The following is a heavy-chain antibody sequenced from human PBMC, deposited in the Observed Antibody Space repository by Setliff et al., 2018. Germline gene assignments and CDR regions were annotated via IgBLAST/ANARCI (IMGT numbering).Heavy chain of an antibody. CDR1: GVSIGDTYYY. J-gene: IGHJ4*02. CDR3: ARDPGFHSGTWSLDS. D-gene: IGHD2-21*01. Sequence: PSETLSLTCTVSGVSIGDTYYYWAWLRQPPGKGLEWVGSVAFSGSAYFSPPLRSRVAISLDTSTNAFSLKLSSLIAADTAVYYCARDPGFHSGTWSLDSWGQGRLVTVSS. CDR2: VAFSGSA. V-gene: IGHV4-39*02.